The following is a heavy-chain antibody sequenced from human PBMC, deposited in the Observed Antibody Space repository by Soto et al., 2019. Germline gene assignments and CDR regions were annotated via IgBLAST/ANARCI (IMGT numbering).Heavy chain of an antibody. V-gene: IGHV4-59*01. D-gene: IGHD3-10*02. CDR1: GGSISGYY. Sequence: QVQLQESGPGLVKPSETLSLTCTVSGGSISGYYWSWIRQPPGKGLEWIGYIYYSWSTNYNPSLKSRVTISVETSKNQFSLKLSSVTAADAAVYYCARGFYVGRYFDLWGRGTLVTVSS. CDR3: ARGFYVGRYFDL. J-gene: IGHJ2*01. CDR2: IYYSWST.